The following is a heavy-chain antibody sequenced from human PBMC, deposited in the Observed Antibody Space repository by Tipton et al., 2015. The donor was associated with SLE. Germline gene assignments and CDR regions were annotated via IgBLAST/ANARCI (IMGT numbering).Heavy chain of an antibody. CDR2: IYYTGTT. V-gene: IGHV4-31*03. CDR1: GDSVSSSNYY. CDR3: ARASSIAARYFYYYMDV. J-gene: IGHJ6*03. Sequence: LRLSCTVSGDSVSSSNYYWGWIRQPPGKGLEWIGYIYYTGTTYYNPSLKSRATISVDMSKNQSSLSLNSVTAADTAVYYCARASSIAARYFYYYMDVWGKGTAVAVSS. D-gene: IGHD6-6*01.